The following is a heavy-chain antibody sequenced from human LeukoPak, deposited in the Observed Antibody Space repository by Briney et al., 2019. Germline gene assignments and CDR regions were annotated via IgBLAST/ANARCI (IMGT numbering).Heavy chain of an antibody. V-gene: IGHV3-23*01. CDR1: GFTFSSYA. J-gene: IGHJ4*02. Sequence: KPGGPLRLSCAASGFTFSSYAMSWVRQAPGKGLEWVSAISGSGGSTYYADSVKGRFTISRDNSKNTLYLQMNSLRAEDTAVYYCAKSPVLWFREFIYWGQGTLVTVSS. CDR3: AKSPVLWFREFIY. D-gene: IGHD3-10*01. CDR2: ISGSGGST.